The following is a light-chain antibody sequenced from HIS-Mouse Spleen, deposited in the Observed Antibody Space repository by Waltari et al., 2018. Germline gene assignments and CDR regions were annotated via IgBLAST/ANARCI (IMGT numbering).Light chain of an antibody. Sequence: QSVLTQPPSASVTPGQRVTISCSGRSSNIGRNYVSWYQQLPGTAPKLLIYRNNQRPSGVPDRFSGSKSGTSASLAISGLRSEDEADYYCAAWDDSLSGPVFGGGTKLTVL. CDR2: RNN. CDR1: SSNIGRNY. V-gene: IGLV1-47*01. J-gene: IGLJ3*02. CDR3: AAWDDSLSGPV.